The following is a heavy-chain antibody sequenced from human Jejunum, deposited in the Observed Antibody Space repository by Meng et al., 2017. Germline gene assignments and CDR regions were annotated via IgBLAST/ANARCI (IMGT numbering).Heavy chain of an antibody. Sequence: VHLDESSPGLGMTLQTLFLTCTGTGASSSSDSKYWTWIRQHPGKGLEWIGYIHKSGNTYYSPSLESRISMAVDTTKNQFSLKLNSVTAADTAVYYCARETVVTTRFYDYWGQGTLVTVSS. V-gene: IGHV4-31*03. CDR2: IHKSGNT. D-gene: IGHD4-17*01. CDR3: ARETVVTTRFYDY. J-gene: IGHJ4*02. CDR1: GASSSSDSKY.